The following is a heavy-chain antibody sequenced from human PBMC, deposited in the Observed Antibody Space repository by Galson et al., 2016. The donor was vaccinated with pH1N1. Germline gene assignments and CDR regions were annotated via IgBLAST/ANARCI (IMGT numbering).Heavy chain of an antibody. J-gene: IGHJ3*01. Sequence: KPTQTLTLTCTFSGFSVSTGGVGVAWIRQPPGKALEWLALIYWDDDKRYSPSLKNRLTITNDISKNQVVLTMTNMDPADTATYYCAHREVTITNAFDVWGQGTMVTVSS. CDR3: AHREVTITNAFDV. CDR2: IYWDDDK. CDR1: GFSVSTGGVG. D-gene: IGHD5-12*01. V-gene: IGHV2-5*02.